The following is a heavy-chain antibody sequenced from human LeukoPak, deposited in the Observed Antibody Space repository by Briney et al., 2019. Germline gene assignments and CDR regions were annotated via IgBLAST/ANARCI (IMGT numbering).Heavy chain of an antibody. CDR3: ARDKSRTYGSADAFDI. CDR1: GGSFSGYY. V-gene: IGHV4-34*01. J-gene: IGHJ3*02. Sequence: PSETLSLTCAVYGGSFSGYYWSWIRQPPGKGLEWIGEINHSGSTNYNPSLKSRVTISVDTSKNQFSLKLSSVTAADTAVYYCARDKSRTYGSADAFDIWGQGTMVTVYS. CDR2: INHSGST. D-gene: IGHD3-10*01.